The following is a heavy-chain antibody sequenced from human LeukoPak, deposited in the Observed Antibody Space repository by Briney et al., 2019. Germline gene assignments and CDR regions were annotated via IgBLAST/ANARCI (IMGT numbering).Heavy chain of an antibody. CDR2: ISWNSGSI. J-gene: IGHJ6*03. Sequence: GGSLRLSCAASGFTFDDYAMHWVRQAPGKGLEWVSGISWNSGSIGYADSVKGRFTISRDNAKNSLYLQMDSLGPEDTAVYYCARDPYSGNYGNDYYYYMDVWGKGTTVTISS. CDR3: ARDPYSGNYGNDYYYYMDV. D-gene: IGHD1-26*01. CDR1: GFTFDDYA. V-gene: IGHV3-9*01.